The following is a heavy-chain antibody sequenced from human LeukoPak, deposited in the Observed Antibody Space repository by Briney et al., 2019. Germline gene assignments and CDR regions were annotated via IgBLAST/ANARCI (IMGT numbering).Heavy chain of an antibody. J-gene: IGHJ3*02. Sequence: GGSLRLSCAASGFTFSIYAMSWVRQAPGKGLEWVSAISGSGGTAYYADSVKGRFTISRDNSKNTLYLQMNSLRAEDTAVYYCAGQWELQPAVDAFDIWGQGTMVTVSS. CDR3: AGQWELQPAVDAFDI. CDR1: GFTFSIYA. CDR2: ISGSGGTA. D-gene: IGHD1-26*01. V-gene: IGHV3-23*01.